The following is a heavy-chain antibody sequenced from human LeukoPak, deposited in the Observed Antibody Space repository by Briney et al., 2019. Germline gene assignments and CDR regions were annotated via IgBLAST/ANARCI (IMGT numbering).Heavy chain of an antibody. CDR3: ARGTGVAAAGLFDY. CDR2: INHSGST. J-gene: IGHJ4*02. D-gene: IGHD6-13*01. Sequence: SETLSLTCAVYGGSFSGYYWSWIRQPPGKGLEWIGEINHSGSTNCNPSLKSRVTISVDTSKNQFSLKLSSVTAADTAVYYCARGTGVAAAGLFDYWGQGTLVTVSS. V-gene: IGHV4-34*01. CDR1: GGSFSGYY.